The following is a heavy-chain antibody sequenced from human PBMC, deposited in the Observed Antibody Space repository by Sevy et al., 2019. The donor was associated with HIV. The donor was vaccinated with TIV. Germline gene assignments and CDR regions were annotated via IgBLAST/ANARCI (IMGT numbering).Heavy chain of an antibody. CDR3: SRDLRLRGYSYGCFDY. J-gene: IGHJ4*02. Sequence: ASVKVSCKASGYTFTGQYIHWVRQAPGQGLEWMGWINPNSGDTNYEQELQGRVTMTRDTSISTAYMELSGLKSDDTAVYYCSRDLRLRGYSYGCFDYWGQGTLVTVSS. D-gene: IGHD5-18*01. V-gene: IGHV1-2*02. CDR2: INPNSGDT. CDR1: GYTFTGQY.